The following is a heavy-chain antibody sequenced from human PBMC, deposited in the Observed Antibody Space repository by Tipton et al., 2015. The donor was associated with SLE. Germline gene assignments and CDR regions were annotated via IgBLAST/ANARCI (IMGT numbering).Heavy chain of an antibody. Sequence: TLSLTCTVSGGSVSSGSYYWSWIRQPPGKGLEWIGYIYYSGSTNYNPSLKSRVTISVDTSKNQFSLKLSSVTAADTAVYYCVRDGWAVAAFDIWGQGTMVTVSS. CDR1: GGSVSSGSYY. CDR2: IYYSGST. CDR3: VRDGWAVAAFDI. J-gene: IGHJ3*02. V-gene: IGHV4-61*01. D-gene: IGHD6-19*01.